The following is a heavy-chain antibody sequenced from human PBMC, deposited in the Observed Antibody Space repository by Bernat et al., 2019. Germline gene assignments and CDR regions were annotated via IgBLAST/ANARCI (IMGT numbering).Heavy chain of an antibody. J-gene: IGHJ4*02. D-gene: IGHD4-17*01. CDR1: GGSISSYY. CDR2: IYYSGST. V-gene: IGHV4-59*01. CDR3: ARMGGYGDYSYFDY. Sequence: QVQLQESGPGLVKPSETLSLTCTVSGGSISSYYWSWIRQPPGKGLEWIGYIYYSGSTNHNPSLKSRVTISVDTSKNQFSLKLSSVTAADTAVYYCARMGGYGDYSYFDYWGQGTLVTVSS.